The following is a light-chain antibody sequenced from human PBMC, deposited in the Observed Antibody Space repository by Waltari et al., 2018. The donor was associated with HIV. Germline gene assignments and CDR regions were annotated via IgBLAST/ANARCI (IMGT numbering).Light chain of an antibody. V-gene: IGLV3-1*01. CDR2: QDS. CDR3: QAWDSSTAV. Sequence: SYELTQPPSVSVPPGLTARITFSGDKLGDKYSCWYQQKPGQSPVLVIYQDSKRPSGIPERFSGSNSGNTATLTISGTQAMDEADYYCQAWDSSTAVFGGGTKLTVL. CDR1: KLGDKY. J-gene: IGLJ2*01.